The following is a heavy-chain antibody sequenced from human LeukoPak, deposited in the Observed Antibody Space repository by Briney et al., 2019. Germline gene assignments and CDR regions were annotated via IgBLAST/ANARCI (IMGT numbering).Heavy chain of an antibody. J-gene: IGHJ4*02. CDR2: INPNSGGT. Sequence: ASVKVSCKASGYTFTGYYMHWVRQAPGQGLEWMGWINPNSGGTNYAQKFQGRVTMTRDTSISTAYMELSRLRSEDTAVYYCARDGNYGSGKFDYWGQGTLVTVSS. V-gene: IGHV1-2*02. CDR3: ARDGNYGSGKFDY. D-gene: IGHD3-10*01. CDR1: GYTFTGYY.